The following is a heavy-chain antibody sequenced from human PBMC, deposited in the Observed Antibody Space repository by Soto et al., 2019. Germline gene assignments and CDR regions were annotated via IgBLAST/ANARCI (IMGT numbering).Heavy chain of an antibody. D-gene: IGHD6-13*01. J-gene: IGHJ4*02. CDR3: AISLEDSSSCYVFDD. CDR2: IIPIFGTA. CDR1: GGTFSIYA. Sequence: SVKVSCKASGGTFSIYAISCVRHVPGQGLEWMGGIIPIFGTANYAQKFQGRVTITADESTSTAYMELSSLRSEDTAVYYCAISLEDSSSCYVFDDWGQGILVIVSS. V-gene: IGHV1-69*13.